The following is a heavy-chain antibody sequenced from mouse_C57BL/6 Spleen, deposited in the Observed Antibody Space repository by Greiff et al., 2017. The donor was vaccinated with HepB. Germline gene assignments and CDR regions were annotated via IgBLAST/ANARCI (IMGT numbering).Heavy chain of an antibody. V-gene: IGHV1-54*01. D-gene: IGHD1-1*01. CDR3: ARFSHYGSSYGDY. CDR2: INPGSGGT. J-gene: IGHJ2*01. CDR1: GYAFTNYL. Sequence: QVHVKQSGAELVRPGTSVKVSCKASGYAFTNYLIEWVKQRPGQGLEWIGVINPGSGGTNYNEKFKGKATLTADKSSSTAYMQLSSLTSEDSAVYFCARFSHYGSSYGDYWGQGTTLTVSS.